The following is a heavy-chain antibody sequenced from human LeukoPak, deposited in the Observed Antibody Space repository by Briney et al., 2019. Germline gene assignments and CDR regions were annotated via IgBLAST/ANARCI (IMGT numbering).Heavy chain of an antibody. Sequence: GGSLRLSCAASGFTFSSYAMSWVRQAPGKGLEWVSAISGSGGGTYYADSVKGRCTISRDNSKNTLWLQMNSLRAEDTAVYYCAKDRLSDYGAPTDAFDIWGQGTMVTVSS. CDR2: ISGSGGGT. CDR3: AKDRLSDYGAPTDAFDI. D-gene: IGHD4-17*01. CDR1: GFTFSSYA. V-gene: IGHV3-23*01. J-gene: IGHJ3*02.